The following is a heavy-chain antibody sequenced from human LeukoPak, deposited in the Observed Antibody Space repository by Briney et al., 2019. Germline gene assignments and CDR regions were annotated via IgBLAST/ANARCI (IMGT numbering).Heavy chain of an antibody. CDR2: ISASGTLT. CDR3: ASDQPHYDFWSGYYLIAGYYFDY. D-gene: IGHD3-3*01. CDR1: GFTFSSYE. J-gene: IGHJ4*02. V-gene: IGHV3-48*03. Sequence: GGSLRLSCAASGFTFSSYEMNWVRQAPGKGLEWISYISASGTLTHYADSVEGRFTISRDNAKNSLYLQMNSLRAEDTAVYYCASDQPHYDFWSGYYLIAGYYFDYWGKGTLVTVSS.